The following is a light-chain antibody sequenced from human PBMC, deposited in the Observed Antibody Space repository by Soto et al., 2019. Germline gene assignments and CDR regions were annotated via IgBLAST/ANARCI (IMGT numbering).Light chain of an antibody. J-gene: IGKJ4*01. V-gene: IGKV1-9*01. CDR1: QGISRY. Sequence: IQMSQSLSSLSASFGDSVTITCRASQGISRYLSWYQQKPGRAPKLLISAASTLQSGVPARFSGSGSGTDFTLSITSLQPEDFATYYCQQLNTYPLTFGQGTKVDI. CDR3: QQLNTYPLT. CDR2: AAS.